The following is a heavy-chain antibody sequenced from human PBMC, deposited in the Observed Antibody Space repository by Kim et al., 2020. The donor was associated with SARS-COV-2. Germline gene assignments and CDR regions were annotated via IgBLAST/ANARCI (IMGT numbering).Heavy chain of an antibody. CDR3: ARVGNVVVVAARALDY. V-gene: IGHV1-3*01. J-gene: IGHJ4*02. D-gene: IGHD2-15*01. Sequence: KFQGRVTITRDTSASTAYMELSSLRSEDTAVYYCARVGNVVVVAARALDYWGQGTLVTVSS.